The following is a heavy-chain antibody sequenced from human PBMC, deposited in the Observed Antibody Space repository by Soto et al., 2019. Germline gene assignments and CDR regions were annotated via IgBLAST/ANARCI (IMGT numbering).Heavy chain of an antibody. CDR2: ISDSGISI. V-gene: IGHV3-23*01. Sequence: EEQLLESGGGLIQPGGSLRLSCAASGFAFYNYAMAWVRQAPGKGLEWVSGISDSGISIYYTDSVKGRFTISRDNSKNTLFLQMDSLRGEDTALYYCAKDGRRTGLLGQWVGWGQGTLVTVSS. J-gene: IGHJ4*02. CDR1: GFAFYNYA. CDR3: AKDGRRTGLLGQWVG. D-gene: IGHD1-26*01.